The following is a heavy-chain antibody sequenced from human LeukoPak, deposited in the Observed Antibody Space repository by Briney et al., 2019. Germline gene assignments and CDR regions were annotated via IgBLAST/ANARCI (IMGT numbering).Heavy chain of an antibody. CDR2: IIPIFGTA. J-gene: IGHJ4*02. Sequence: SVKVSCKASGGTFISYAISWVRQAPGQGLEWMGGIIPIFGTANYAQKFQGRVTITADESTSTAYMELSSLRSEDTAVYYCARVSDYYDSSGRHFDYWGQGTLVTVSS. CDR3: ARVSDYYDSSGRHFDY. D-gene: IGHD3-22*01. CDR1: GGTFISYA. V-gene: IGHV1-69*13.